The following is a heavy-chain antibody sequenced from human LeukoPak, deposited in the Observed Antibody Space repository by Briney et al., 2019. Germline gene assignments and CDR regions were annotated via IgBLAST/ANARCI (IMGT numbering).Heavy chain of an antibody. CDR2: ISGRGELE. CDR1: GFTFSSYA. V-gene: IGHV3-23*01. Sequence: PGRSLGLTCSTSGFTFSSYAITWVCQAPGKGMEWESTISGRGELEFYKESVEGRFTISRDHSKNTVHLQMDSLRAEDTAIYYCTREGDFWSGYPIDHYYYMDVWGKGTTVTVTS. D-gene: IGHD3-3*01. CDR3: TREGDFWSGYPIDHYYYMDV. J-gene: IGHJ6*03.